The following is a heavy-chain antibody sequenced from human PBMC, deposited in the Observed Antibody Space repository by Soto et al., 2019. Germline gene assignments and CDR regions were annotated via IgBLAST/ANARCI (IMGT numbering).Heavy chain of an antibody. Sequence: QVQLVQSGAEVKKPGASVKVSCKASGYTFTNFGINWVRQAPGLGLEWVGWISPYNGNTQTVEKLQGRVTMTTDTSTSTAYMELRSLRSDDTAVYYCARGRDYGDFYFDYWGRGTLVTVSS. CDR1: GYTFTNFG. V-gene: IGHV1-18*01. CDR3: ARGRDYGDFYFDY. D-gene: IGHD4-17*01. J-gene: IGHJ4*02. CDR2: ISPYNGNT.